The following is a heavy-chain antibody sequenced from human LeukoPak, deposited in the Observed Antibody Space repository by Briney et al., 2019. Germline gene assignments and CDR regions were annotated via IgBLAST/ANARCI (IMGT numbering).Heavy chain of an antibody. CDR1: GGSISTGGYY. V-gene: IGHV4-31*03. Sequence: PSETLSLTCTVSGGSISTGGYYWSWIRQHPGKGLEWIGYIYYSGSTYYNPSLKSRVTISVDTSKNQFSLKLSSVTDADTAVYYCARRPRGEFDYWGQGTLVTVS. J-gene: IGHJ4*02. D-gene: IGHD3-16*01. CDR2: IYYSGST. CDR3: ARRPRGEFDY.